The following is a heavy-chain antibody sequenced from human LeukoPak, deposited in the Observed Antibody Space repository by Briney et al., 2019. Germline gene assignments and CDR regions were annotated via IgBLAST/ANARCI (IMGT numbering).Heavy chain of an antibody. D-gene: IGHD1-1*01. CDR2: INHGGSEK. V-gene: IGHV3-7*01. Sequence: GGSLRLSCAASGFSFSGYWMSWARQAPGKGLEWVALINHGGSEKYYVDSVKGRFTISRDNAENTLYLQMNSLRAEDTAVYYCAKASNWNGPDYWGQGTLVTVSS. CDR1: GFSFSGYW. J-gene: IGHJ4*02. CDR3: AKASNWNGPDY.